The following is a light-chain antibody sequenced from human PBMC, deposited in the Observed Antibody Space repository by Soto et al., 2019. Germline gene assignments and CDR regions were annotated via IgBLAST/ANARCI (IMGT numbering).Light chain of an antibody. CDR2: GNN. J-gene: IGLJ1*01. CDR3: QSFDSDLSAFV. V-gene: IGLV1-40*01. Sequence: QSVLTQAPSISGAPGQRVTISCTGSSSNIGAGYDVHWFQQFPGTAPRLLIHGNNNRPSGVPDRFSGSESGTSAPLAIAGLQAGDEAIYYCQSFDSDLSAFVFGTGTKVTVL. CDR1: SSNIGAGYD.